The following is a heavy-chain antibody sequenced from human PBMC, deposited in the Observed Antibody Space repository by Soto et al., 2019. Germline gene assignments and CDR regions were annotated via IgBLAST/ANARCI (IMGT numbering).Heavy chain of an antibody. CDR2: IGTAGDT. CDR1: GFTFSSYD. CDR3: ARGSPTVSSSVDYYYYMDV. Sequence: GGSLRLSCAASGFTFSSYDMHWVRQATGKGLEWVSAIGTAGDTYYPGSVKGRFTISRENAKNSLYLQMNSLRAGDTAVYYCARGSPTVSSSVDYYYYMDVWGKGTTVTVSS. J-gene: IGHJ6*03. D-gene: IGHD4-4*01. V-gene: IGHV3-13*01.